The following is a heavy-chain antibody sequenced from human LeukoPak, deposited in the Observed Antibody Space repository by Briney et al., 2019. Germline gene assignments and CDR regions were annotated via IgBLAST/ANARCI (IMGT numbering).Heavy chain of an antibody. J-gene: IGHJ4*02. D-gene: IGHD3-3*01. V-gene: IGHV1-69*05. CDR2: IIPIFGTA. CDR1: GGTFSSYA. CDR3: ARDSEIFGVVTPTFDY. Sequence: SVKVSCKASGGTFSSYAISWVRQAPAQGLEWMGRIIPIFGTANYAQKFQGRVTITTGESTSTAYMELSSLRSEDTAVYYCARDSEIFGVVTPTFDYWGQGTLVTVSS.